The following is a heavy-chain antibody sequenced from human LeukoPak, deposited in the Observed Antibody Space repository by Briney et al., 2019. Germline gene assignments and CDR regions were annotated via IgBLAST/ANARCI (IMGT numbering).Heavy chain of an antibody. CDR3: AKDLPDNEDY. D-gene: IGHD1-14*01. CDR2: ISGSGGST. V-gene: IGHV3-23*01. Sequence: GGSLRLSCAVSGFTFSSYGMSWVRQAPGKGLEWVSGISGSGGSTDYADSVKGRFSISRDNSKNTVYLQMNSLRAEDSAIYYCAKDLPDNEDYWGQGTLVTVSS. CDR1: GFTFSSYG. J-gene: IGHJ4*02.